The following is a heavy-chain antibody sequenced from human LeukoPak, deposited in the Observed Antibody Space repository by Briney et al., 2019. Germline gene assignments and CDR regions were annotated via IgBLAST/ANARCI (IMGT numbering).Heavy chain of an antibody. Sequence: GGSLRLSCAASGFIFSSSGMSWVRQAPGKGLEWVSTISDNGGSTYYPDSVTGRFTISRDNAKNSLYLQMNSLRAEDTAMYYCARRATTERGHSYGLDFWGQGTLVTVSS. D-gene: IGHD5-18*01. CDR1: GFIFSSSG. CDR3: ARRATTERGHSYGLDF. J-gene: IGHJ4*02. CDR2: ISDNGGST. V-gene: IGHV3-23*01.